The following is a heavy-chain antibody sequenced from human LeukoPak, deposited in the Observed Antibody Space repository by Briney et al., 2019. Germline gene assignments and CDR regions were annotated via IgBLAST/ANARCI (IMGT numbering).Heavy chain of an antibody. Sequence: GGSLRLSCAASGFTFSSYGMHWVRQAPGKGLEWVAFIRYDGSNKYYADSVKGRFTISRDNSKNTLYLQMNSLRAEDTAVYYCAKAHIVVVPAASPYFDYWGQGTLVTVSS. CDR3: AKAHIVVVPAASPYFDY. D-gene: IGHD2-2*01. CDR1: GFTFSSYG. J-gene: IGHJ4*02. CDR2: IRYDGSNK. V-gene: IGHV3-30*02.